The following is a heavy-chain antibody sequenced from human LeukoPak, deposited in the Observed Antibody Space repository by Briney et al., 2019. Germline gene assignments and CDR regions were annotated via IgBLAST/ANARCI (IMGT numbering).Heavy chain of an antibody. CDR2: INPNSGGT. J-gene: IGHJ4*02. Sequence: ASVKLSCKASGYTFTGYYMHWVRQAPGQGLEWMGWINPNSGGTNYAQKFQGRVTMTRDTSISTAYMELSRLRSDDTAVYYCASGSGGYSYVLDYWGQGTLVTVSS. V-gene: IGHV1-2*02. CDR1: GYTFTGYY. CDR3: ASGSGGYSYVLDY. D-gene: IGHD5-18*01.